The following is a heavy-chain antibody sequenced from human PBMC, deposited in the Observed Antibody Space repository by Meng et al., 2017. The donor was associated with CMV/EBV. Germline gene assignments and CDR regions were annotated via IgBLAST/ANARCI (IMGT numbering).Heavy chain of an antibody. D-gene: IGHD3-3*01. CDR1: GFTFSDYY. CDR3: ARAQNEGFRSGYYTDYYYYGMDV. Sequence: GESLKISCAASGFTFSDYYMSWIRQAPGKGLEWVSYISSSGSTIYYADSVKGRFTISRDNAKNSLYLQMNSLRAEDTAVYYCARAQNEGFRSGYYTDYYYYGMDVWGQGTTVTVSS. CDR2: ISSSGSTI. J-gene: IGHJ6*02. V-gene: IGHV3-11*04.